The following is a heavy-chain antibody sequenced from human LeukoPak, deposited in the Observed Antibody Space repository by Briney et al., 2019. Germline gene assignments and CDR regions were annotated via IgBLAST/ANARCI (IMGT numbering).Heavy chain of an antibody. CDR3: ARDRNYDFWRRMHLEGGAFDI. CDR1: GYTFTGYY. J-gene: IGHJ3*02. CDR2: MNPNSGGT. V-gene: IGHV1-2*02. D-gene: IGHD3-3*01. Sequence: GASVKVSCKASGYTFTGYYMHWVRQATGQGLEWMGWMNPNSGGTNYAQKFQGRVTMTRDTSISTAYMELSRLRSDDTAVYYCARDRNYDFWRRMHLEGGAFDIWGQGTMVTVSS.